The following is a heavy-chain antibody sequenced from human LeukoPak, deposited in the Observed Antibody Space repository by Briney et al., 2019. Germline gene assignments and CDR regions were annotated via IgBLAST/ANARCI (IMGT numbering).Heavy chain of an antibody. Sequence: GASVKVSCKASGYTXTGYYMHWVRQAPGQGLEWMGWINPNGGGTFYAQKFQGRVTMTRDTSISTAYMELGRLRSDDTAVYYCARNTGAFSGDYWGLGTLVTVSS. J-gene: IGHJ4*02. CDR1: GYTXTGYY. V-gene: IGHV1-2*02. CDR2: INPNGGGT. CDR3: ARNTGAFSGDY. D-gene: IGHD3-10*01.